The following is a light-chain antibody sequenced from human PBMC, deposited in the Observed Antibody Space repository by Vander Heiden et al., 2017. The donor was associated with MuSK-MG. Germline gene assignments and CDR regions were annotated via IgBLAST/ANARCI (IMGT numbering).Light chain of an antibody. V-gene: IGLV2-14*01. CDR2: DVS. J-gene: IGLJ3*02. CDR1: SSDVGDYNF. CDR3: SSYTSSPRV. Sequence: QSVLTQPAPVSASPGQSITISCTGTSSDVGDYNFVSWFQQHPGKAPKLLIYDVSNRPSGVSNRFSGSKSGNTASLTISGLQAEDEAYYCSSSYTSSPRVFGGGTKLTVL.